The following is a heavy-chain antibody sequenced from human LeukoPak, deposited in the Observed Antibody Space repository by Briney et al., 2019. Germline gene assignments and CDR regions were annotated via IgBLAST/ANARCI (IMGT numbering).Heavy chain of an antibody. CDR3: AGCGYSYGSNYYYYYIDV. V-gene: IGHV3-7*01. Sequence: GGSLRLSCAASGFTFSSYWMSWVRQAPGKGLEWVANIKQDGGEKIYEESVKGRFTISIDNAKNSLYRQTNNPRAEDTAMYYCAGCGYSYGSNYYYYYIDVWGKGNTVTVSS. D-gene: IGHD5-18*01. CDR1: GFTFSSYW. J-gene: IGHJ6*03. CDR2: IKQDGGEK.